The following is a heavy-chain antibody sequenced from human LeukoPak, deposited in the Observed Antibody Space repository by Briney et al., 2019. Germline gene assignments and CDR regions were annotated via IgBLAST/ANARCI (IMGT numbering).Heavy chain of an antibody. CDR1: GYTFTTYY. D-gene: IGHD6-25*01. CDR2: INPRGGST. J-gene: IGHJ4*02. CDR3: ARVGSAAATADY. Sequence: ASVKVSCKASGYTFTTYYMHWMRQAPGQGPEWMGIINPRGGSTDYARKFQGRITMTSDTSTRTVYMELNSLRSDDTAVYFCARVGSAAATADYWGQGTLVTVSS. V-gene: IGHV1-46*01.